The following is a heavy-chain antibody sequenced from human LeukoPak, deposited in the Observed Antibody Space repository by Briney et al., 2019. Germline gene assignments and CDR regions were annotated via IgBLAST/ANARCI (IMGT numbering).Heavy chain of an antibody. V-gene: IGHV3-33*01. CDR1: GFTFSTYA. CDR3: ARGAYCSGGRCPGAFDI. CDR2: IWYDGSNK. D-gene: IGHD2-15*01. J-gene: IGHJ3*02. Sequence: PGGSLRLSCAASGFTFSTYAMYWVRQAPGKGLEWVTVIWYDGSNKYYADSVKGRFTISRDNSKNTLYLPMNSLRADDTAVYYCARGAYCSGGRCPGAFDIWGQGTMVTVSS.